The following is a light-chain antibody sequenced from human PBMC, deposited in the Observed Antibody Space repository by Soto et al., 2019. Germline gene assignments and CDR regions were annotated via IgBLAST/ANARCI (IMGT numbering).Light chain of an antibody. Sequence: ETVLTQSPGTLSLSPGERATLSCRASQSISTSHYVAWYQQRPGQAPRLLIYGASTRATGIPVRSSGSRSETDFTLTINRLEPEDFALYYCQHYHSGHRIAFGPGTRLEIK. J-gene: IGKJ5*01. CDR2: GAS. CDR3: QHYHSGHRIA. CDR1: QSISTSHY. V-gene: IGKV3-20*01.